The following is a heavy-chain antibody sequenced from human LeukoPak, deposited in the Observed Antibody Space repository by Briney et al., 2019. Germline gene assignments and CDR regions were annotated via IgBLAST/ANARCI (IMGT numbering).Heavy chain of an antibody. V-gene: IGHV3-21*01. D-gene: IGHD3-10*01. CDR1: GFTFSSYS. Sequence: PGGSLRLSCAASGFTFSSYSMNWVRQAPGKGLEWVSSISSSSSYIYYADSVKGRFTISRDNAKNSLYLQMNSLRAEDTAVYYCARDFTMVRGVILSWFDPWGQGTLVTVSS. CDR3: ARDFTMVRGVILSWFDP. CDR2: ISSSSSYI. J-gene: IGHJ5*02.